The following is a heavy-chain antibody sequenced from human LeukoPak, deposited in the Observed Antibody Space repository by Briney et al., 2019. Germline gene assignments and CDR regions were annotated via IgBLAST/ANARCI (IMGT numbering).Heavy chain of an antibody. CDR2: VSPTSGNT. CDR1: GYTFNMYD. J-gene: IGHJ6*02. CDR3: ARVLARGRGALKERLLYNNVYYDMDV. V-gene: IGHV1-8*01. D-gene: IGHD1-26*01. Sequence: GASVRVSCKASGYTFNMYDINWVRQTTGQGLEWMGWVSPTSGNTHYAQNFQGRATMTWNSSITTAYMELSSLRSEDTAVFYCARVLARGRGALKERLLYNNVYYDMDVWGQGTTVTVSS.